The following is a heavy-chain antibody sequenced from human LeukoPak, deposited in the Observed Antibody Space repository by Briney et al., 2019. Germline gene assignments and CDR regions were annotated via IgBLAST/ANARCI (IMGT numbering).Heavy chain of an antibody. D-gene: IGHD3-9*01. J-gene: IGHJ6*04. CDR2: INHSGST. V-gene: IGHV4-34*01. CDR1: GGSFSGYY. CDR3: AREYDILTGPSNGMDV. Sequence: SETLSLTCAVYGGSFSGYYWSWIRQPPGKGLEWIGDINHSGSTNYNPPLKSRVTISVDTSKNQFSLKLSSVTAADTAVYCCAREYDILTGPSNGMDVWGEGTTVTVSS.